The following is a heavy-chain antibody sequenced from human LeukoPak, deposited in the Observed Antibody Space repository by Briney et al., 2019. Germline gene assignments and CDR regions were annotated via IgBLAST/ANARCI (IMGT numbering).Heavy chain of an antibody. D-gene: IGHD6-19*01. Sequence: PSETLSLTCTVSGGSISSYYWSWIRQPPGKGLEWIGYIYYSGSTNYNPSLKSRVTISVDTSKNQFSLKLSSVTAADTAVYYCARGQAVVGKPDDYWGQGTLVTVSS. CDR3: ARGQAVVGKPDDY. V-gene: IGHV4-59*01. CDR1: GGSISSYY. CDR2: IYYSGST. J-gene: IGHJ4*02.